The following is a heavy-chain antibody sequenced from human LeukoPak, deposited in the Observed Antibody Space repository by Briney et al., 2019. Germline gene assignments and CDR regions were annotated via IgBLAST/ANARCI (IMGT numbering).Heavy chain of an antibody. V-gene: IGHV3-9*03. CDR2: ISWKSGIT. D-gene: IGHD2-15*01. Sequence: GGSLRLSCAASGFTFDDYAMHWVRQAPGKGLEWVSGISWKSGITVYAGSVKGRFTISRDNAKNSLYLQMNSLRPEDMALYYCAKGSGSYYYYYMDVWGKGTTVTVSS. J-gene: IGHJ6*03. CDR1: GFTFDDYA. CDR3: AKGSGSYYYYYMDV.